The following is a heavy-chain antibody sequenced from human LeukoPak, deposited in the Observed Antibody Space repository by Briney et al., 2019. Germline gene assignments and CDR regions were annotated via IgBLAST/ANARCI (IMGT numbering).Heavy chain of an antibody. CDR3: ARDFAHYYGSGSYYSLGYYYYYMDV. J-gene: IGHJ6*03. Sequence: GGSLRLSCAASGFTVSSNEMSWVRQAPGKGLEWVSSISGGSTYYADSRKGRFTISRDNSKNTLHLQMNSLRAEDTAVYYCARDFAHYYGSGSYYSLGYYYYYMDVWGKGTTVTVSS. CDR1: GFTVSSNE. V-gene: IGHV3-38-3*01. CDR2: ISGGST. D-gene: IGHD3-10*01.